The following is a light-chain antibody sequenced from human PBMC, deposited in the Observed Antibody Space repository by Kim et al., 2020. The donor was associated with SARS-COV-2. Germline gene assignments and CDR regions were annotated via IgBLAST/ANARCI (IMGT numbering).Light chain of an antibody. J-gene: IGKJ2*01. V-gene: IGKV4-1*01. CDR2: WAS. CDR3: QQYYSIPQT. Sequence: RATINCKSSQSVLYSSNNKNYLAWYQQKPGQPPKLLIYWASTRESGVPDRFSGSGSGTDFTLTISSLQAEDVAVYYCQQYYSIPQTFGRGTKLEI. CDR1: QSVLYSSNNKNY.